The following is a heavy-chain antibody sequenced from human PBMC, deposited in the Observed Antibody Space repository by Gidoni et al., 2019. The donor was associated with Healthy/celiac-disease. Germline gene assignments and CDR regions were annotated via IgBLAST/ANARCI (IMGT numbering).Heavy chain of an antibody. V-gene: IGHV3-11*05. J-gene: IGHJ6*03. CDR2: ISSSSSYT. CDR1: GFTFSDYY. CDR3: ARRVTRINYYYMDV. Sequence: QVQLVESGGGLVKPGGSLRLSCAASGFTFSDYYMSWIRQAPGKGLEWVSYISSSSSYTNYADSVKGRFTISRDNAKNSLYLQMNSLRAEDTAVYYCARRVTRINYYYMDVWGKGTTVTVSS.